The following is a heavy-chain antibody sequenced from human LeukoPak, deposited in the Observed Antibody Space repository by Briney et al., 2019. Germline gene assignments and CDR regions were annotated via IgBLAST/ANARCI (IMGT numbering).Heavy chain of an antibody. D-gene: IGHD2-2*02. CDR2: ISSSSSYI. CDR1: GFTFSSYS. Sequence: PGGSLRLSCAASGFTFSSYSMNWVRQAPGKGLEWVSSISSSSSYIYYADSVKGRFTISRDNAKNSLYLQMNSLRAEDTAVYYCARVVIVCSSTSCYTGWFDPWGQGTLVTVSS. V-gene: IGHV3-21*01. J-gene: IGHJ5*02. CDR3: ARVVIVCSSTSCYTGWFDP.